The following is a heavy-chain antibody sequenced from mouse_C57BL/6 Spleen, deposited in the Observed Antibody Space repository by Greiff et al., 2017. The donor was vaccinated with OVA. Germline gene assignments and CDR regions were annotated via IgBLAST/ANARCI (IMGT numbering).Heavy chain of an antibody. CDR1: GYAFSSSW. D-gene: IGHD1-1*01. CDR3: ARGHGSSPYYFDY. CDR2: IYPGDGDT. J-gene: IGHJ2*01. Sequence: VQLQESGPELVKPGASVKISCKASGYAFSSSWMNWVKQRPGKGLEWIGRIYPGDGDTNYNGKFKGKATLTADKSSSTAYMQLSSLTSEDSAVYCGARGHGSSPYYFDYWGQGTTLTVSS. V-gene: IGHV1-82*01.